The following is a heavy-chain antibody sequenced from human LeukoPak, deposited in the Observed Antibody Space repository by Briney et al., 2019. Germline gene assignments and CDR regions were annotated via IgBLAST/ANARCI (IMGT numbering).Heavy chain of an antibody. CDR1: GFTFSSYW. CDR3: AREGRTYYYDSSGYDDAFDI. Sequence: GGSLRLSCAASGFTFSSYWMSWVRQAPGKGLEWVANIKQDGSEKYYVDSVKGRFTISRDNAKNSLYLQMNSLRAEDTAVYYCAREGRTYYYDSSGYDDAFDIWGQGTMITVSS. J-gene: IGHJ3*02. D-gene: IGHD3-22*01. CDR2: IKQDGSEK. V-gene: IGHV3-7*01.